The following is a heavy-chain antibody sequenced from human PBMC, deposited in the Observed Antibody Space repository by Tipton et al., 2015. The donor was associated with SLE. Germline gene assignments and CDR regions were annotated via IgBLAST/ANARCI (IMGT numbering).Heavy chain of an antibody. D-gene: IGHD2-8*01. CDR2: IGGNGGNK. CDR3: ARANLAEALGPPYYFDF. Sequence: SLRLSCVASGFNFGAYWMHWVRQAPGKGLEWVAFIGGNGGNKNYADCVKGRFTISRDNAKNTVYLQMNRLRVEDTAVYYCARANLAEALGPPYYFDFWGQGTLVTVSS. V-gene: IGHV3-33*08. J-gene: IGHJ4*02. CDR1: GFNFGAYW.